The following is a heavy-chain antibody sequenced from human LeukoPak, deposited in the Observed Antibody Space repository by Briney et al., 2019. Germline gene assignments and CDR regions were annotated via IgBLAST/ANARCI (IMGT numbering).Heavy chain of an antibody. CDR2: IYHSGST. Sequence: PSETLSLTCTVSGGSISSYYWSWIRQPPGKGLEWIGEIYHSGSTNYNPSLKSRVTISVDTSKNQFSLRLTSVTAADTAVYYCARGSMAVVVPGAWGQGTLVTVSS. D-gene: IGHD3-22*01. CDR1: GGSISSYY. CDR3: ARGSMAVVVPGA. J-gene: IGHJ5*02. V-gene: IGHV4-59*12.